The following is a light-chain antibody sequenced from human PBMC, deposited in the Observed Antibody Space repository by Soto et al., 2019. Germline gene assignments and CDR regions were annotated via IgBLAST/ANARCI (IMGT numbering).Light chain of an antibody. J-gene: IGKJ1*01. CDR2: DSS. CDR3: QQYGTSPGT. CDR1: QSVSSY. Sequence: IVLTQSPATLSLSPGERATLSCGASQSVSSYLAWYQQKPGLAPRLVIYDSSIRATGIPDRFSGSGSGTDFTLTISRLEPEDFAVYYCQQYGTSPGTFGQGTKVEIK. V-gene: IGKV3D-20*01.